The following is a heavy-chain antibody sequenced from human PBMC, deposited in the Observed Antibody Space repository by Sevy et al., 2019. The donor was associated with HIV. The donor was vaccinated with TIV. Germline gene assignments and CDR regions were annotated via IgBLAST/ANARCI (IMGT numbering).Heavy chain of an antibody. D-gene: IGHD5-12*01. V-gene: IGHV5-51*01. J-gene: IGHJ6*02. Sequence: VKSLKISCEGSGYSFTHYWIAWVRQIAGKGLKLMGIIYPGHSDPTHSPSFQGQVTISADKSINIAYLQWSRLKASDTTMYYCARVTGYEPYSYYALDVWGQGTTVTVSS. CDR1: GYSFTHYW. CDR2: IYPGHSDP. CDR3: ARVTGYEPYSYYALDV.